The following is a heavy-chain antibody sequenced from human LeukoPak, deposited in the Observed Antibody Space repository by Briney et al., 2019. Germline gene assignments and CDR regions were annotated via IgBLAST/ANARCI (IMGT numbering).Heavy chain of an antibody. D-gene: IGHD1-26*01. CDR3: ARDPQYSGSYFTGAFDI. CDR2: ISSSSSYI. CDR1: GFTFSSYS. J-gene: IGHJ3*02. V-gene: IGHV3-21*01. Sequence: GGSLRLSCAASGFTFSSYSMNWVRQAPGKGLEWVSSISSSSSYIYYADSVKGRFTISRDNAKNSLYLQMNSLRAEDTAVYYCARDPQYSGSYFTGAFDIWGQGTMVTVSS.